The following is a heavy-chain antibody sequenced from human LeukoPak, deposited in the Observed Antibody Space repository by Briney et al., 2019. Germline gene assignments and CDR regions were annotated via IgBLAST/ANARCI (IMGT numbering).Heavy chain of an antibody. CDR2: KYYSGST. D-gene: IGHD5-18*01. J-gene: IGHJ4*02. CDR3: ARGRSYGFDFDS. Sequence: SETLSLTCDVSGASFNTCCYYWTWIRQPPGKGLEWIGYKYYSGSTRYNSSLRSRLTISLDTSKNQFSLRLTSVTAADTAVYYCARGRSYGFDFDSWGPGTLVIVSS. CDR1: GASFNTCCYY. V-gene: IGHV4-61*01.